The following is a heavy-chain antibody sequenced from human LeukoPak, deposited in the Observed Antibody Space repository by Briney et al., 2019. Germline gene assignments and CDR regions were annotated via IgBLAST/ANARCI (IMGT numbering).Heavy chain of an antibody. D-gene: IGHD3-22*01. Sequence: GGSLRLSCAASGFTFSDCYMSWIRQAPGKGLESLSFISSSGGTIYYADSVKGRFTISRDNAKNSLYLQMNSLRAEDTAVYYCARGYDSSGYSLDYWGQGALVTVSS. CDR3: ARGYDSSGYSLDY. CDR1: GFTFSDCY. V-gene: IGHV3-11*04. CDR2: ISSSGGTI. J-gene: IGHJ4*02.